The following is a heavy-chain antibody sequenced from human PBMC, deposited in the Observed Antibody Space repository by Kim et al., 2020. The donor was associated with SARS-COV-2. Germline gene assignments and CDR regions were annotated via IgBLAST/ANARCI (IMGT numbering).Heavy chain of an antibody. D-gene: IGHD6-19*01. V-gene: IGHV4-34*01. CDR1: GGSFSGYY. J-gene: IGHJ3*02. CDR2: INHSGST. CDR3: ARTRRSSGWIRGGALDI. Sequence: SETLSLTCAVYGGSFSGYYWSWIRQPPGKGLEWIGEINHSGSTNYNPSLKSRVTISVDTSKNQFSLKLSSVTAADTAVYYCARTRRSSGWIRGGALDIWGQGTMVTVSS.